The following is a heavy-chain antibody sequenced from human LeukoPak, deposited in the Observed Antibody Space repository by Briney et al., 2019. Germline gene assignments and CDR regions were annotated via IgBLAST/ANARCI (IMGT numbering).Heavy chain of an antibody. CDR2: IKDDGSEK. Sequence: PGGSLRLSCAASGISFSDYWMSWVRQAPGKGLEWVANIKDDGSEKYYVDSVKGRFTISRDNAKNSLYLQMNSLRAEDTAVYYCARERDDYGDYYFDYWGQGTLVTVSS. D-gene: IGHD4-17*01. CDR3: ARERDDYGDYYFDY. V-gene: IGHV3-7*01. J-gene: IGHJ4*02. CDR1: GISFSDYW.